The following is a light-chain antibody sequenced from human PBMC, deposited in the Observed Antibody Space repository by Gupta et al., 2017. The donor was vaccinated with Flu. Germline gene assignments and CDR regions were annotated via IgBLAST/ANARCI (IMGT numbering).Light chain of an antibody. J-gene: IGLJ3*02. Sequence: QLVLTQSPSASASLGASVKLTCPLSSGHSSNAIAWHQQQPEKGPRYLMKLSSDGSHSKGDGIPDRFSGSSSGAERYLTISSLQSEDEADYYCQTWGTGIQVFGGGTKLTVL. CDR2: LSSDGSH. V-gene: IGLV4-69*01. CDR3: QTWGTGIQV. CDR1: SGHSSNA.